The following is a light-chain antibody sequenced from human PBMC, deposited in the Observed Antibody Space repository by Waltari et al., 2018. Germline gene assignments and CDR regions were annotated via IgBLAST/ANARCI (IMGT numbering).Light chain of an antibody. CDR2: EVS. V-gene: IGLV2-8*01. CDR1: SSDVGGYNY. J-gene: IGLJ2*01. CDR3: SSYAGSNNVV. Sequence: QSALTQPPSASGSPGQSVTISCTGTSSDVGGYNYVSWYQQHPGKAPNLMIYEVSKRPSGVPERCSGSKSGNTASLTVSGLQAEDEADYYCSSYAGSNNVVFGGGTKLTVL.